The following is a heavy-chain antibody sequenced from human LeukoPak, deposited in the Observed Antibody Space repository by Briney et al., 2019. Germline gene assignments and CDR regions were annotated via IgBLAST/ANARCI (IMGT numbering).Heavy chain of an antibody. CDR2: IIPIFGTA. CDR1: GGTFRSYA. Sequence: ASVKVSCKASGGTFRSYAISWVRQAPGQRLEWMGGIIPIFGTANYLQKFTRRVTITTIESTSTPYMELSSLISEDTAVYYCAGRGALGELSWWYFDLWGRGTLVTVSS. CDR3: AGRGALGELSWWYFDL. D-gene: IGHD3-16*02. V-gene: IGHV1-69*05. J-gene: IGHJ2*01.